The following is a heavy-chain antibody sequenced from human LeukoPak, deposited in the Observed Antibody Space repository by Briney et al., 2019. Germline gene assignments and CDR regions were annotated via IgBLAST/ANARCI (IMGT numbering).Heavy chain of an antibody. V-gene: IGHV3-23*01. CDR2: ISGGGYST. D-gene: IGHD4-11*01. CDR3: ARHVHYSLPFDY. CDR1: GFTFSSYA. J-gene: IGHJ4*02. Sequence: PGGSLRLSCAASGFTFSSYAMSWVRQAPGKGLEWVSGISGGGYSTYYADSVKGRFTISRDNSKNTLYLQMSSLRVEDTAVYYCARHVHYSLPFDYWGQGTLVTVSS.